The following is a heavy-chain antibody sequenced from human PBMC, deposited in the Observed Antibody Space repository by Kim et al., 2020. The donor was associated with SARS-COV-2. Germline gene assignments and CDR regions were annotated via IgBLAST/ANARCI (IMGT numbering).Heavy chain of an antibody. J-gene: IGHJ4*02. CDR2: IIPTFGTT. Sequence: SVKVSCKASGDSFNTHAFTWVRQAPGQGLEWMGGIIPTFGTTNYAQKFQSRVTITADDSSSTVYKELSSLRSDDTAMYYCARARGCSGGKCYFADFWGQGTLVTVSS. D-gene: IGHD2-15*01. V-gene: IGHV1-69*13. CDR3: ARARGCSGGKCYFADF. CDR1: GDSFNTHA.